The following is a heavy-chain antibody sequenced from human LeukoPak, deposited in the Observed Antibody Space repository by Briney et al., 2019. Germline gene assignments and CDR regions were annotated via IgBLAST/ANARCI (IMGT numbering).Heavy chain of an antibody. Sequence: ASVKVSCKASGYTFTGYYMHWVRQAPGQGFEWMGWINPNSADTNYAQKFQGRVTMTRDTSISTAHMELSRLRSDDTAVYYCAIANPLYCSSTTCLFDYWGQGTLVTVSS. CDR3: AIANPLYCSSTTCLFDY. J-gene: IGHJ4*02. D-gene: IGHD2-2*01. V-gene: IGHV1-2*02. CDR2: INPNSADT. CDR1: GYTFTGYY.